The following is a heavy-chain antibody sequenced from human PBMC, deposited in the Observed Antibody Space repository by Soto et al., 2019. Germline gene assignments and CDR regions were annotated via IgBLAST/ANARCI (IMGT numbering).Heavy chain of an antibody. D-gene: IGHD6-13*01. CDR1: GFTFSSYS. Sequence: GGSLRLSCAASGFTFSSYSMNWVRQAPGKGLEWVSSIIGIGGSTYYADSVKGRFTISRDNSKNTLYLQMNSLRAEDTAVYYCAKPLNGGQAAAGRIHGMDVWGQGTTVTVSS. J-gene: IGHJ6*02. CDR3: AKPLNGGQAAAGRIHGMDV. V-gene: IGHV3-23*01. CDR2: IIGIGGST.